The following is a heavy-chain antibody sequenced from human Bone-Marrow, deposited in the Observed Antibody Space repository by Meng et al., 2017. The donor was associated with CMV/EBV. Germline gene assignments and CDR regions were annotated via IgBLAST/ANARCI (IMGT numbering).Heavy chain of an antibody. V-gene: IGHV3-13*03. CDR3: ARASCSSIRCHPTSGLKYYGMDV. Sequence: GGSLRLPCAACGLTFSSYDMHWVRQATGKGLEWVSAIGTAGDTYYPGSVKGQFTISRENAKNSMYLQMNSLRAGDTAVYYCARASCSSIRCHPTSGLKYYGMDVWGQGTTVTVSS. CDR2: IGTAGDT. D-gene: IGHD2-2*01. CDR1: GLTFSSYD. J-gene: IGHJ6*02.